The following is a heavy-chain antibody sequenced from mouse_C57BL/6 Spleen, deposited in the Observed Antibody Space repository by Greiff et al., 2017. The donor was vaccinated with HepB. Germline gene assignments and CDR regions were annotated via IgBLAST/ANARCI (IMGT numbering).Heavy chain of an antibody. J-gene: IGHJ1*03. Sequence: VQLKQSGPVLVKPGASVKMSCKASGYTFTDYYMNWVKQSHGKSLEWIGVINPYNGGTSYNQKFKGKATLTVDKSSSTAYMELNSLTSEDSAVYYCARRGITTVVAKDWYFDVWGTGTTVTVSS. CDR1: GYTFTDYY. V-gene: IGHV1-19*01. CDR2: INPYNGGT. CDR3: ARRGITTVVAKDWYFDV. D-gene: IGHD1-1*01.